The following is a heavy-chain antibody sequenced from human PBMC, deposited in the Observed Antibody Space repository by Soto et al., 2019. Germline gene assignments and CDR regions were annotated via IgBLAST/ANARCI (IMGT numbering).Heavy chain of an antibody. J-gene: IGHJ4*02. CDR3: AKLSDSSGWGIDY. CDR1: GFTFGLYA. CDR2: ISGAGGTT. Sequence: EVQLLESGGGLLQPGGSLRLSCAASGFTFGLYAMNWVRQAPGKGLEWVSAISGAGGTTYYTDSAKGRFTISRDNSKDTPYLQMNSLRAADTAVYYCAKLSDSSGWGIDYWGQGILVTVSS. D-gene: IGHD6-19*01. V-gene: IGHV3-23*01.